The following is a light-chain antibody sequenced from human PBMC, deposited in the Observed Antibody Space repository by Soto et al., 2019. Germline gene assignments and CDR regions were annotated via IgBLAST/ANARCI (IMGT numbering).Light chain of an antibody. J-gene: IGKJ1*01. CDR2: AAS. V-gene: IGKV1-27*01. Sequence: DIQMTQSPSSLSASVGDRVTITCRASQGISNYLAWYQQKPGKVPKLLIYAASTLQSGVPSRFSGSGSGTAFPLTISSLQLEDVATYYCRKYNSATWTFGQGTKVEIK. CDR3: RKYNSATWT. CDR1: QGISNY.